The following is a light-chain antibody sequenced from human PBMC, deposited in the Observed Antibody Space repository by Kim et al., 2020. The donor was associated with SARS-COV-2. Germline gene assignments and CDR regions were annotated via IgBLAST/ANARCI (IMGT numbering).Light chain of an antibody. J-gene: IGKJ1*01. CDR3: QQSYSTPRT. CDR1: QSISSY. Sequence: ASVGDRVTITCRASQSISSYLNWYQQKPGKAPKLLIYAAASLQSGVPSRFSGSGSGTDFTLTISSLQPEDFATYYCQQSYSTPRTFGQGTKVDIK. V-gene: IGKV1-39*01. CDR2: AAA.